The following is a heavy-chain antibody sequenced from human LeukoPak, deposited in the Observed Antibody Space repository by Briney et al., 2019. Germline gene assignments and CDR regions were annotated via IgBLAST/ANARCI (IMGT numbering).Heavy chain of an antibody. CDR2: INHSGST. CDR3: AGGPFYYYDSSGYEH. D-gene: IGHD3-22*01. J-gene: IGHJ4*02. CDR1: GGSFSGYY. Sequence: SETLSLTCAVYGGSFSGYYWSWIRQPPGKGLEWVGEINHSGSTNYNPSLKSRVTISVDTSKNQFSLTLSSVTAADTAVYYCAGGPFYYYDSSGYEHWGQGTLVTVSS. V-gene: IGHV4-34*01.